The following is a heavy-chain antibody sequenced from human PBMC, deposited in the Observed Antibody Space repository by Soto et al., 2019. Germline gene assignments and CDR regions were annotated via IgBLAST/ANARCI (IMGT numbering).Heavy chain of an antibody. D-gene: IGHD5-18*01. CDR3: ARGDTPMITGMDSFDI. V-gene: IGHV3-7*01. Sequence: GGSLRLSCAASGFTFSRYWMNWVRQAPGKGLEWVANIKQDGTEKNYVDSVKGRFTISRDNARNSLYLQMDSLRAEDTAVYFCARGDTPMITGMDSFDIWGQETMVTVS. J-gene: IGHJ3*02. CDR2: IKQDGTEK. CDR1: GFTFSRYW.